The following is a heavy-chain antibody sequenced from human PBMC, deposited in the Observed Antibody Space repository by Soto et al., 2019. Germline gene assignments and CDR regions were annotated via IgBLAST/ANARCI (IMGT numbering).Heavy chain of an antibody. V-gene: IGHV4-31*03. CDR3: ARAATYYYDSSGYYPYYYYGMDV. J-gene: IGHJ6*02. D-gene: IGHD3-22*01. CDR1: GGSISSGGYY. CDR2: IYYSGST. Sequence: SETLSLTCTVSGGSISSGGYYWSWIRQHPGKGLEWIEYIYYSGSTYYNPSLKSRVTISVDTSKNQFSLKLSSVTAADTAVYYCARAATYYYDSSGYYPYYYYGMDVWGQGTTVTVSS.